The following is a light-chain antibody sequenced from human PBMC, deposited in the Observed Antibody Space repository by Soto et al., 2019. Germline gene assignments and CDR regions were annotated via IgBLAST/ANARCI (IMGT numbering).Light chain of an antibody. CDR1: SSNIGAGYD. CDR3: QPWDSSLSGCF. CDR2: VNS. Sequence: QSALTQPPSVSGAPGQRVTISCTGSSSNIGAGYDVNWYQQLPRRAPKLLIYVNSNRPSGVPDRFSGSKSGTSASLAITGLQAEDEADYYCQPWDSSLSGCFFGTGTKLTVL. V-gene: IGLV1-40*01. J-gene: IGLJ1*01.